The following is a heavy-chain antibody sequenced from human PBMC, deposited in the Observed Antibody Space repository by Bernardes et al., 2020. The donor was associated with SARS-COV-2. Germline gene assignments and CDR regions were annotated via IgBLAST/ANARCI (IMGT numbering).Heavy chain of an antibody. J-gene: IGHJ4*02. Sequence: SETLSLTCTVSGGSISSSSYYWGWIRQPPGKGLEWIGSIYYSGSTYYNPSLKSRVTISVDTSKNQFSLKLSSVTAADTAVYYCARHQRKGYDSSGHRGPGYFDYWGQGTLVTVSS. V-gene: IGHV4-39*01. D-gene: IGHD3-22*01. CDR2: IYYSGST. CDR1: GGSISSSSYY. CDR3: ARHQRKGYDSSGHRGPGYFDY.